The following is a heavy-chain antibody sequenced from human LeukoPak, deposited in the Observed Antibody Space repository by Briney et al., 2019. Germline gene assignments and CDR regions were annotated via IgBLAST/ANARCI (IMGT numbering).Heavy chain of an antibody. CDR3: ARGLWSGRRREANWFDP. CDR1: GGSISSGSYY. Sequence: PSQTLSLTCTVSGGSISSGSYYWSWIRQPAGKGLEWIGRIYTSGSTNYNPSLKSRVTISVDTSKNQFSLKLSSVTAADTAVYYCARGLWSGRRREANWFDPWGQGTLVTVSS. CDR2: IYTSGST. D-gene: IGHD3-3*01. V-gene: IGHV4-61*02. J-gene: IGHJ5*02.